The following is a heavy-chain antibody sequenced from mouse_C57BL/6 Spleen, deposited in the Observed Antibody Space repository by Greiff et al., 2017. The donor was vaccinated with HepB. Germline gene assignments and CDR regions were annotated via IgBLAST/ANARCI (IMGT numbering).Heavy chain of an antibody. D-gene: IGHD1-1*01. V-gene: IGHV5-4*01. CDR3: ARDYYGSSSRYFDV. CDR1: GFTFSSYA. Sequence: EVKLVESGGGLVKPGGSLKLSCAASGFTFSSYAMSWVRQTPEKRLEWVATISDGGSYTYYPDNVKGRFTISRDNAKNNLYLQMSHLKSEDTAMYYCARDYYGSSSRYFDVWGTGTTGTVAS. CDR2: ISDGGSYT. J-gene: IGHJ1*03.